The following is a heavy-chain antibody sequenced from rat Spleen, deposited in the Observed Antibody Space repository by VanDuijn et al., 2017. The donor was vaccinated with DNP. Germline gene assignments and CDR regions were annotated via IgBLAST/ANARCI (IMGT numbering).Heavy chain of an antibody. CDR1: RITFGDHN. D-gene: IGHD1-11*01. CDR3: TTEGVFDY. CDR2: ISYEGSST. V-gene: IGHV5-7*01. Sequence: EVQLVESGGGLVQPGRSLKLSCAVSRITFGDHNMAWVRQAPKKGLEWVATISYEGSSTYYGDSVRGRFTISRDNPKGTLYLQMDSLRAEDTATYYCTTEGVFDYWGQGVMVTVSS. J-gene: IGHJ2*01.